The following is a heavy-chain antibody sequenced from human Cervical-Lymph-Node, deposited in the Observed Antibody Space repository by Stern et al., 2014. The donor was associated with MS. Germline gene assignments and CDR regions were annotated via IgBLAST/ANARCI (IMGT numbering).Heavy chain of an antibody. CDR3: ARDACRGGGCYFRY. Sequence: VQLVESGGGVVQPGRSLRLSCAASGFIFSSYAMHWVRQAPGKGLDWVAFLSNEGSKQFYADSVKGRFTISRENSNNTLYLQMNSLIPEDTAVYYCARDACRGGGCYFRYWGQGILITVSS. V-gene: IGHV3-30-3*01. CDR2: LSNEGSKQ. CDR1: GFIFSSYA. J-gene: IGHJ4*02. D-gene: IGHD2-15*01.